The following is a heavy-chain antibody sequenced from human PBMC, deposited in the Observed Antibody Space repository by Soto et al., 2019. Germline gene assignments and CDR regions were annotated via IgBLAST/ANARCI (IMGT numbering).Heavy chain of an antibody. Sequence: PGESLKISCKATGYSFTSYWICWVRQMPWKGLEWMGIIYPGDSDTRYSPSFQGQVTISADKSISTAYLQWSSLKASDTAMYYCARLGVPDYGDSYYGMDVWGQGTTVTVSS. D-gene: IGHD4-17*01. J-gene: IGHJ6*02. V-gene: IGHV5-51*01. CDR3: ARLGVPDYGDSYYGMDV. CDR2: IYPGDSDT. CDR1: GYSFTSYW.